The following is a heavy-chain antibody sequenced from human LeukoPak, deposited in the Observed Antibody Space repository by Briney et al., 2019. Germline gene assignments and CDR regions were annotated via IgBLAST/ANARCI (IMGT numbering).Heavy chain of an antibody. Sequence: PGGSLRLSCAASGFILSDHYMDWVRQAPGKGLQWVGRIRHKADGYTTEYAASVKGRFGISRVDSENSVYLQMNSLKTEDTAVYYCARVNDYSDNWVFDVWGQGTMVTVSS. J-gene: IGHJ3*01. CDR2: IRHKADGYTT. CDR3: ARVNDYSDNWVFDV. CDR1: GFILSDHY. D-gene: IGHD4-23*01. V-gene: IGHV3-72*01.